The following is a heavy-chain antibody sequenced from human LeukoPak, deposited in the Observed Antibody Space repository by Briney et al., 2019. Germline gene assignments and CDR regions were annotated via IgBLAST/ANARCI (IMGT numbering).Heavy chain of an antibody. CDR1: GYTFTSYG. V-gene: IGHV1-18*01. CDR3: ARDEGYDYVWGSYRYLY. J-gene: IGHJ4*02. Sequence: ASVKVSCKASGYTFTSYGISWVRQAPGQGLEWKGWISAYNGNTNYAQKLQGRVTMTTDTSTSTAYMELRSLRSDDTAVYYCARDEGYDYVWGSYRYLYWGQGTLVTVSS. CDR2: ISAYNGNT. D-gene: IGHD3-16*02.